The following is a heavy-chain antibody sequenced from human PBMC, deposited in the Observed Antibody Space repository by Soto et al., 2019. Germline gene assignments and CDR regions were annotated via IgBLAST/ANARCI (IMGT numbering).Heavy chain of an antibody. D-gene: IGHD5-12*01. V-gene: IGHV4-59*01. J-gene: IGHJ5*02. CDR2: VYYSGRT. CDR3: ARVEGDGYNYNNWFDP. CDR1: GGPLSSYY. Sequence: DTLSLTCSVLGGPLSSYYWSWIRQPPGKGLEWIGYVYYSGRTNYSPSLKSRVTISVDTSKNQFSLKLDSVTPADTAVYYCARVEGDGYNYNNWFDPWGRGTLVTVSS.